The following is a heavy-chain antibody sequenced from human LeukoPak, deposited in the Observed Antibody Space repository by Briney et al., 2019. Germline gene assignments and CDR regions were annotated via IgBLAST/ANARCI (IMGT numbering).Heavy chain of an antibody. CDR1: GGTFSSYA. CDR3: ARDVGLGSGSSFDY. Sequence: SVKVSCKASGGTFSSYAISWVRQAPGQGLEWMGRIIPILGIANYAQKFQGRVTITADKSTSTAYMELSSLRSEDTAVYYCARDVGLGSGSSFDYWGRGTLVTASS. CDR2: IIPILGIA. D-gene: IGHD1-26*01. J-gene: IGHJ4*02. V-gene: IGHV1-69*04.